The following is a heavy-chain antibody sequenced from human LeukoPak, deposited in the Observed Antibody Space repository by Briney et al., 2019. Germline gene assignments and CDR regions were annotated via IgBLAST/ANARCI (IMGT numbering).Heavy chain of an antibody. CDR2: IYYSGST. J-gene: IGHJ4*02. D-gene: IGHD1-7*01. Sequence: SETLSLTCTVSGGSIRNYYWSWIRQPPGKGLEWIEYIYYSGSTNYNPSLKSRVTISVDTSKNQFSLKLSSVTAADTAVYYCARRDLITGTTDYWGQGILVTVSS. V-gene: IGHV4-59*01. CDR1: GGSIRNYY. CDR3: ARRDLITGTTDY.